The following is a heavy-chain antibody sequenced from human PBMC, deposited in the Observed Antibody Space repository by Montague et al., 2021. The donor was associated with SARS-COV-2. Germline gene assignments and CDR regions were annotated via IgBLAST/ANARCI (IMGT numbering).Heavy chain of an antibody. Sequence: SETLSLTCAGYGGSFRGYYWTWIRQSPGKGLEWIAEINHSGTTNYNFNPSLRSRVTISVDTSKSQFSLKLSSVTAADTGVYYCARWDPQTLTLIGLRGKSASDYWGQGTLVTVSS. CDR3: ARWDPQTLTLIGLRGKSASDY. J-gene: IGHJ4*02. CDR2: INHSGTT. V-gene: IGHV4-34*01. D-gene: IGHD4-23*01. CDR1: GGSFRGYY.